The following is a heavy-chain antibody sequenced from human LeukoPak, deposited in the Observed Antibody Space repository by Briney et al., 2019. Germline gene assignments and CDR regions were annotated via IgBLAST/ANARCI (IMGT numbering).Heavy chain of an antibody. Sequence: SETLSLTCTVSGGSISSSSYYSGWIRQPPGKGLEWIGSIYYSGSTYYNPSLKSRVTISVDTSKNQFSLKLSSVTAADTAVYYCARVPYASGSSWFDPWGQGTLVTVSP. J-gene: IGHJ5*02. CDR3: ARVPYASGSSWFDP. CDR2: IYYSGST. CDR1: GGSISSSSYY. V-gene: IGHV4-39*01. D-gene: IGHD3-10*01.